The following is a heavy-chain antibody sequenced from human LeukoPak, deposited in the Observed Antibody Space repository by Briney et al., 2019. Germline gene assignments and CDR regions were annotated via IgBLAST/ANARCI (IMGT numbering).Heavy chain of an antibody. V-gene: IGHV3-21*01. D-gene: IGHD3-22*01. Sequence: PGGSLRLSCAASGFTFSSYSMNWVRQAPGKGLEWVSSISTSSSYKYYVDSVKSRFTISRDNAKNSLYLQMNSLRAEDTAVYYCARDGYYDSRGYAYWYFDLWGRGTLVTVSS. CDR1: GFTFSSYS. CDR2: ISTSSSYK. J-gene: IGHJ2*01. CDR3: ARDGYYDSRGYAYWYFDL.